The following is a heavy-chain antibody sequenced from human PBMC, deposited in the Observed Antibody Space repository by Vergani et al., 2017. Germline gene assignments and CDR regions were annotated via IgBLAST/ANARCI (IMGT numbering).Heavy chain of an antibody. V-gene: IGHV4-31*03. CDR3: ARDLQGAAAGLGY. Sequence: QVQLQESGPGQVKPSQTLSLACSVSGDSISGGDYYWGWIRQSPGKGLEWIGYIYYSGSTYYNPSLKSRVTISVDTSKNQFSLKLSSVTAADTAVYYCARDLQGAAAGLGYWGQGTLVTVSS. CDR1: GDSISGGDYY. D-gene: IGHD6-13*01. CDR2: IYYSGST. J-gene: IGHJ4*02.